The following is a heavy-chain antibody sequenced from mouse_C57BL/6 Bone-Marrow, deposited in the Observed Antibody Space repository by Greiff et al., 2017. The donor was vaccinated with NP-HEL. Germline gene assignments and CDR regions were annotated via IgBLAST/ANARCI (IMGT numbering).Heavy chain of an antibody. D-gene: IGHD2-1*01. Sequence: VQLQQSGPELVKPGASVKISCKASGYTFTDYYMNWVKQSHGKSLEWIGDINPNNGGTSYNQKFKGKATLTVDKSSSTAYMELRSLTSEDSAVYYCARRGNYAYYFDYWGQGTTLTVSS. CDR3: ARRGNYAYYFDY. J-gene: IGHJ2*01. CDR2: INPNNGGT. CDR1: GYTFTDYY. V-gene: IGHV1-26*01.